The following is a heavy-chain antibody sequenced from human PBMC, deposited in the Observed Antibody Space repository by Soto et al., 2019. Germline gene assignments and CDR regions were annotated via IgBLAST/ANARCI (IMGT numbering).Heavy chain of an antibody. CDR3: ASWTVTIDY. CDR2: IYYGGST. D-gene: IGHD4-17*01. Sequence: QLQLQESGPGLVKPSETLSLTCSVSGGSISSSSYYWGWIRQPPGKGLEWIGSIYYGGSTYYNPCLKCRVTLSVDTSKNQFSRELRSVTAAETAVYCCASWTVTIDYWGRGTLFTVSS. V-gene: IGHV4-39*01. J-gene: IGHJ4*02. CDR1: GGSISSSSYY.